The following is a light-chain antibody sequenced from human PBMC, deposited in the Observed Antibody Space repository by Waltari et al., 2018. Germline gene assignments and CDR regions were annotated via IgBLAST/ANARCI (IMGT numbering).Light chain of an antibody. V-gene: IGKV3-20*01. J-gene: IGKJ2*01. CDR2: CTS. CDR1: QSLDNTN. Sequence: RASQSLDNTNLALYRQKPGQAPTLLIYCTSTRATGIPDRFSGSGSETDFILNMNILGPGDSAVYYCQQFGGAPMYTFGLGSKLEIK. CDR3: QQFGGAPMYT.